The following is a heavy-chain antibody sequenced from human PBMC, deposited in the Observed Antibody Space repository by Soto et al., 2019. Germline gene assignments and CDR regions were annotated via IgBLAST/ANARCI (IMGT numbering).Heavy chain of an antibody. Sequence: SETLSLTCTVSGGSISSSSYYWGWIRQPPGKGLEWIGSIYYSGSTYYNPSLKSRVTISVDTSKNQFSLKLSSVTAADTAVYYCARHLAGYRTEQWLVQGYWGQGTLVTVSS. D-gene: IGHD6-19*01. CDR3: ARHLAGYRTEQWLVQGY. CDR1: GGSISSSSYY. J-gene: IGHJ4*02. V-gene: IGHV4-39*01. CDR2: IYYSGST.